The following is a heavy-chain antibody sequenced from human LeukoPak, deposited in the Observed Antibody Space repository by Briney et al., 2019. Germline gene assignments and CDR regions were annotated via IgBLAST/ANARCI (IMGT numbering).Heavy chain of an antibody. CDR2: MSNSGTT. CDR1: GYSINNYY. CDR3: ARIRSPASSSSLDP. V-gene: IGHV4-59*01. D-gene: IGHD6-6*01. Sequence: SSETLSLTCTVSGYSINNYYWSWIRQPPGKGLEWIGHMSNSGTTSYNPSLKSRVTLSVDTSKNQFSLKLTSVIAADTAVYYCARIRSPASSSSLDPWGQGTLVIVSS. J-gene: IGHJ5*02.